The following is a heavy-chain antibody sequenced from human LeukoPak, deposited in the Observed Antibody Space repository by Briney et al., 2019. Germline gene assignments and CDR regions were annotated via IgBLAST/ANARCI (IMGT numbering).Heavy chain of an antibody. CDR3: ARQTWNDVYYYYMDV. Sequence: GASVKVSCKASGYTFTGYYMHWVRQAPGQGLEWMGWINPNSGGTNYAQKFHGRVTMTRDTSISTAYMDLSRLRSDDTAVYYCARQTWNDVYYYYMDVWGKGTTVTISS. D-gene: IGHD1-1*01. J-gene: IGHJ6*03. CDR1: GYTFTGYY. CDR2: INPNSGGT. V-gene: IGHV1-2*02.